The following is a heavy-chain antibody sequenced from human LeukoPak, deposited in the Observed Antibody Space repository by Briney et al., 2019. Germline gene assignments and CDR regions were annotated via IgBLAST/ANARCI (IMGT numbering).Heavy chain of an antibody. D-gene: IGHD6-13*01. J-gene: IGHJ5*02. CDR3: ARDILVGQQLVSWFDP. CDR2: ISGSGGST. Sequence: GGSLRLSCAASGFTFSSYAMSWVRQAPGKGLEWVSAISGSGGSTYYADSVKGRFTISRDNAKNSLYLQMNSLRAEDTAVYYCARDILVGQQLVSWFDPWGQGTLVTVPS. CDR1: GFTFSSYA. V-gene: IGHV3-23*01.